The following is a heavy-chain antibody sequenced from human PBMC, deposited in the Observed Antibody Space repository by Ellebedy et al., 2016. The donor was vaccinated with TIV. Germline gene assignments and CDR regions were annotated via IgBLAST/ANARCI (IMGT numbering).Heavy chain of an antibody. V-gene: IGHV3-7*03. Sequence: PGGSLRLSCAASGFSFSSYWMTWVRQAPGKGLEWVANVNPDGSEKYYVGSVKGRFTVSRDNAMTSLYLKMSSLRAADTAVYYCAREGFASSGLDYWGQGTLVTVSS. D-gene: IGHD3-3*01. J-gene: IGHJ4*02. CDR2: VNPDGSEK. CDR1: GFSFSSYW. CDR3: AREGFASSGLDY.